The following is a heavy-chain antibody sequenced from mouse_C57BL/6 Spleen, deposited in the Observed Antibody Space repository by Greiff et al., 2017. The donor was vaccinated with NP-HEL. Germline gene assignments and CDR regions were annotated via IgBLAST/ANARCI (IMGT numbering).Heavy chain of an antibody. J-gene: IGHJ4*01. V-gene: IGHV3-6*01. CDR3: ARDPYYDYDGGMDY. CDR2: ISYDGSN. Sequence: VQLKESGPGLVKPSQSLSLTCSVTGYSITSGYYWNWIRQFPGNKLEWMGYISYDGSNNYNPSLKNRISITRDTSKNQFFLKLNSVTTEDTATYYCARDPYYDYDGGMDYWGQGTSVTVSS. CDR1: GYSITSGYY. D-gene: IGHD2-4*01.